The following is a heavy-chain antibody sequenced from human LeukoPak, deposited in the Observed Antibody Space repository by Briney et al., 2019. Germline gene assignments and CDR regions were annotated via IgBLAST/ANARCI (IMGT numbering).Heavy chain of an antibody. CDR1: VGSFSGYY. J-gene: IGHJ6*03. Sequence: SETLSLTCAVYVGSFSGYYWSWIRQPPRKGLEWIGEINHSGSTNYNSSLKSRVTISVDTSKNQFSLKLTSVTAADTAVYYCARGYYGSGSHCCHMDVWGKGTTITVS. CDR3: ARGYYGSGSHCCHMDV. V-gene: IGHV4-34*01. CDR2: INHSGST. D-gene: IGHD3-10*01.